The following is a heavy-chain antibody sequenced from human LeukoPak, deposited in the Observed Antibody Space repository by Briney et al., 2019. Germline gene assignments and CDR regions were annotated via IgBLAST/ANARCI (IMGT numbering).Heavy chain of an antibody. CDR1: VYTYSDYG. CDR2: ISTYNGNT. V-gene: IGHV1-18*01. CDR3: ARSMVRAVTQVASDY. D-gene: IGHD3-10*01. J-gene: IGHJ4*02. Sequence: ASVKVSCKASVYTYSDYGISWVRQAPGQGLEWMGWISTYNGNTIYAEKLQGRVTMTTDTSTSTAYMELRSLRSDDTAVYYCARSMVRAVTQVASDYWGQGTLVTVSS.